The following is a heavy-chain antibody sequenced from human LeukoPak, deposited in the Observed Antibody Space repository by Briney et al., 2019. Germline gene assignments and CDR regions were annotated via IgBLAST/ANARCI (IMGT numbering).Heavy chain of an antibody. CDR1: GGSISNGSYY. V-gene: IGHV4-61*02. J-gene: IGHJ4*02. CDR2: IYTGGNT. Sequence: SETLSLTCTVSGGSISNGSYYWTWIRQPAGKGLEWIGRIYTGGNTNYNPSLKSRVTISEDTSKNQFSLKLNSVTAADTAVYYCARDKGLGMMRGFISLWGQGTLVTVSS. D-gene: IGHD3-10*01. CDR3: ARDKGLGMMRGFISL.